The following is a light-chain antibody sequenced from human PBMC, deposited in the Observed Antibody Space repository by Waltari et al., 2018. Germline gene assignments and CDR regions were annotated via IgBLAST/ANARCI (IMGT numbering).Light chain of an antibody. Sequence: DIKMTQSPSTLCASVGDRVTITCRASQRINTWLAWYQQKPGNAPKPLIYKASTLEGGVPSRFSVSGSGTEFILTISSLQPDDFATDHCQQYKTNPWMFGQGTKVEIK. CDR2: KAS. V-gene: IGKV1-5*03. CDR1: QRINTW. CDR3: QQYKTNPWM. J-gene: IGKJ1*01.